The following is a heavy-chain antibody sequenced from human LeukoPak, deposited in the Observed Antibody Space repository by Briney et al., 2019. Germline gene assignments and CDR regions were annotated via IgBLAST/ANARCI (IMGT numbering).Heavy chain of an antibody. Sequence: GRSLRLSCAASGFTFDDYAMHWVRQAPGKGLEWVSGISWNSGSIGYADSVKGRFTISRDNAKNSLYLQMNSLRAEDMALYYCAKVGVAVAGTTLWGYFDYWGQGTLVTVSS. CDR3: AKVGVAVAGTTLWGYFDY. CDR1: GFTFDDYA. D-gene: IGHD6-19*01. CDR2: ISWNSGSI. V-gene: IGHV3-9*03. J-gene: IGHJ4*02.